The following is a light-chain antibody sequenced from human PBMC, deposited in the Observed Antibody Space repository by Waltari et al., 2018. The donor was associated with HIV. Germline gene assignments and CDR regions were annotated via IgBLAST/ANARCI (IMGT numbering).Light chain of an antibody. V-gene: IGKV3-20*01. CDR3: QQYGNSPVYT. CDR2: DAS. J-gene: IGKJ2*01. Sequence: EIVLTQSPGILSLSPGERATLSCRASQSVSSNYLAWYQQKPGRAPRLRIFDASTRASGIPDRFSCSGSGTDFTLTISRLEPEDFAVYYCQQYGNSPVYTFGQGTKLEIK. CDR1: QSVSSNY.